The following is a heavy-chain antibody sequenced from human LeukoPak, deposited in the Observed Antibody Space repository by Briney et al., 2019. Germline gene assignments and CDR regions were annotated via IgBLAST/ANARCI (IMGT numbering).Heavy chain of an antibody. CDR3: AKGRYYYDSSGYYAPDY. CDR2: SSGSSGST. CDR1: GFTFSSYA. Sequence: WGSLRLSCAASGFTFSSYAMSWVRQAPGKGLEWVSASSGSSGSTYYADSVKGRFTISRDNSKNTLYLQMNSLRAEDTAVYYCAKGRYYYDSSGYYAPDYWGQGTLVTVSS. V-gene: IGHV3-23*01. D-gene: IGHD3-22*01. J-gene: IGHJ4*02.